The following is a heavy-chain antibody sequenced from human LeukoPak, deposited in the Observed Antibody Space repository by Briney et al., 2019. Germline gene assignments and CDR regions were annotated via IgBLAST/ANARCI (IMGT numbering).Heavy chain of an antibody. CDR2: IYSGGST. Sequence: PGGSLRLSCAASGFTVSSNYMSWVRQAPGKGLEWVSVIYSGGSTYYADSVKGRFTISRDNSENTLCLQMNSLRAEDTAVYYCARDLGSRWDYWGQGTLVTVSS. J-gene: IGHJ4*02. D-gene: IGHD6-13*01. CDR3: ARDLGSRWDY. CDR1: GFTVSSNY. V-gene: IGHV3-53*01.